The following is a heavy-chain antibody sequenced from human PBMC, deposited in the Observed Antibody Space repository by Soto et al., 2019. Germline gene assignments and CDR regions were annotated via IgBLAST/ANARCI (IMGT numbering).Heavy chain of an antibody. CDR2: VYNSVST. CDR1: GGPISSNY. J-gene: IGHJ4*01. D-gene: IGHD6-13*01. V-gene: IGHV4-59*01. CDR3: ARYRREAVAGYTLDN. Sequence: PSETLSLTCTVSGGPISSNYWTWIRQPPGKGLEWIGYVYNSVSTNYNPSLKSRVTISEDTSKSQFSLKVNSMTAADTAVYYCARYRREAVAGYTLDNWGHG.